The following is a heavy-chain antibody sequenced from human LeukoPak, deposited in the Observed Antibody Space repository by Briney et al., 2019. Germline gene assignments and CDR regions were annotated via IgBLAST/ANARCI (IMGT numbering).Heavy chain of an antibody. J-gene: IGHJ4*02. D-gene: IGHD1-26*01. CDR1: GFTFSSYG. V-gene: IGHV3-30*03. Sequence: GGSLRLSCAASGFTFSSYGMHWVRQAPGKGLEWVAVISYDGSNKYYADSVKGRFTISRDNSKNTLYLQMNSLRAEDTAVYYCARVGATAYIYSRFEQRQKNYFDYWGQGTLVTVSS. CDR3: ARVGATAYIYSRFEQRQKNYFDY. CDR2: ISYDGSNK.